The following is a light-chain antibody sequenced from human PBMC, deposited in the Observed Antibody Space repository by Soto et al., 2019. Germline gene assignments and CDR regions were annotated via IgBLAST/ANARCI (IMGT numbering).Light chain of an antibody. J-gene: IGKJ4*01. Sequence: EIVLTQSPGTLSLSPGERATLSCRASQSVSSSYLAWYQQKPGQAPRLLIYGASSRATGIPDRFSGSGSGTDFTLTISRLEPEDFAVYFCQQYHLSPLTFGGGTQV. CDR3: QQYHLSPLT. CDR1: QSVSSSY. V-gene: IGKV3-20*01. CDR2: GAS.